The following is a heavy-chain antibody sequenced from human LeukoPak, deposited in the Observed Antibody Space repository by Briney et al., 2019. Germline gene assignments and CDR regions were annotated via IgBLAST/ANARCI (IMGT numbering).Heavy chain of an antibody. V-gene: IGHV3-21*01. CDR3: ARTVTYDFWSGYYWNYYYYMDV. Sequence: PGGSLRLPCAASGFSFSSCSMNWARQAPGRGREWVSSISSSSSYIYYADSVKGRFTISRDNAKNSLYLQMNRLTAEDTAVYYCARTVTYDFWSGYYWNYYYYMDVWGKGTTVTVSS. J-gene: IGHJ6*03. CDR1: GFSFSSCS. CDR2: ISSSSSYI. D-gene: IGHD3-3*01.